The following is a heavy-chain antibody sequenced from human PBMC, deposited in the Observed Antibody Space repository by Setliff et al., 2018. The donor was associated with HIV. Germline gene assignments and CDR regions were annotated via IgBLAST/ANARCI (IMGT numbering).Heavy chain of an antibody. CDR2: VYVSGNT. CDR3: AREGMQGGFDL. J-gene: IGHJ3*01. CDR1: GGSVRSDDYF. D-gene: IGHD2-15*01. Sequence: SETLSLTCSVSGGSVRSDDYFWTWIRQLPGKGLEWIGYVYVSGNTNYNPSLRSRVTISLDRSKDQFSLKPNSMTAADTARYYCAREGMQGGFDLWGQGTLVTVSS. V-gene: IGHV4-31*03.